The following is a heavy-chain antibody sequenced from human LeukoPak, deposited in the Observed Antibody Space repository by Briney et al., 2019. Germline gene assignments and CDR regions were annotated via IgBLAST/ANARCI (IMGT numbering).Heavy chain of an antibody. Sequence: GGSLRLSCAASGFTFSIYWMHWVRQAPGKGLVWVSRNNSDGSGTSYADSVKGRFTISRDNAKNTLYLQMNSLRADDTAVYFCARGGALTSFDSWGQGTLITVSS. CDR2: NNSDGSGT. D-gene: IGHD1-26*01. CDR1: GFTFSIYW. CDR3: ARGGALTSFDS. J-gene: IGHJ4*02. V-gene: IGHV3-74*01.